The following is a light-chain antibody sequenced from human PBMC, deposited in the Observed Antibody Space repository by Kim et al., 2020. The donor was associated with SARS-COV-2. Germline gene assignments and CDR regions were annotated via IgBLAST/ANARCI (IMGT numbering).Light chain of an antibody. CDR3: QSYDSSLSGSVV. J-gene: IGLJ2*01. CDR2: GNS. CDR1: SSNIGAGYD. Sequence: VTISCTRSSSNIGAGYDVHWYQQLPGTAPKPRIYGNSNRPSGVPDRFSGSKSGTSASLAITGLQAEDEADYYRQSYDSSLSGSVVFGGGTQLTVL. V-gene: IGLV1-40*01.